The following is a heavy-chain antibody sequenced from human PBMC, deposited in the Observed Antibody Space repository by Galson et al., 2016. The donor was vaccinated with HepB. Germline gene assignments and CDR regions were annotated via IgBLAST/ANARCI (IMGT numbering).Heavy chain of an antibody. V-gene: IGHV3-13*04. CDR3: AREADCSGTNCYDAMDV. D-gene: IGHD2-2*01. J-gene: IGHJ6*02. CDR1: GFTLSSHD. CDR2: IGICSDT. Sequence: SLRLSCAASGFTLSSHDMQWGRQATGKGLEWVAAIGICSDTLYGGSVKGRFTIVRESAQNSLYLQMNSLRPGDTALYYCAREADCSGTNCYDAMDVWGQGTTVTISS.